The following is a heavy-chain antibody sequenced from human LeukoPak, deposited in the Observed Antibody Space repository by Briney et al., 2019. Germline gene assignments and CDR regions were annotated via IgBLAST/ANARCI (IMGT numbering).Heavy chain of an antibody. Sequence: GGSLRLSCAASGFTFSSYSMNWVRQAPGKGLECVSFISTSSNTIYYAGSVQGRFTISRDNARNSLYLQVNSLRAEDTALHYCARGSSVGASLFDYWGQGTLVTVSS. J-gene: IGHJ4*02. CDR3: ARGSSVGASLFDY. CDR2: ISTSSNTI. CDR1: GFTFSSYS. V-gene: IGHV3-48*01. D-gene: IGHD1-26*01.